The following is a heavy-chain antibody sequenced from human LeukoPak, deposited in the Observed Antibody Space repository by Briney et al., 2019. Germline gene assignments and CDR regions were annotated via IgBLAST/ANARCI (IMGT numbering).Heavy chain of an antibody. CDR2: ISYDGSNN. J-gene: IGHJ6*02. D-gene: IGHD6-13*01. CDR1: EFTFSSYG. Sequence: GGSLRLSCAASEFTFSSYGMHWVHQAPGKGLEWVAAISYDGSNNYYADSVKGRFTISRDNSKDMLYLQMNSLRAEDTAVYYCAKDRSSWTRYYFYGMDVWGQGTTVTVSS. V-gene: IGHV3-30*18. CDR3: AKDRSSWTRYYFYGMDV.